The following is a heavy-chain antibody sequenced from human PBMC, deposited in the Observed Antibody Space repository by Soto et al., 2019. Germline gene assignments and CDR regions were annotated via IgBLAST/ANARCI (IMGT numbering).Heavy chain of an antibody. CDR2: IYSGGDT. Sequence: GGSLRLSCAAAGFTVSSNYMSWVRQAPGKGLEWVSVIYSGGDTYYADSVKGRFTISRDNSKNTLYLQMNSLRAEDTAVYYCARVSTSGYGVIDYWGQGTLVTVSS. CDR3: ARVSTSGYGVIDY. V-gene: IGHV3-53*01. D-gene: IGHD5-12*01. J-gene: IGHJ4*02. CDR1: GFTVSSNY.